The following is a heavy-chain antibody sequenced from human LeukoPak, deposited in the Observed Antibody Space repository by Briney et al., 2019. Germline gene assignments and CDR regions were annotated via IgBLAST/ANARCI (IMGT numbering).Heavy chain of an antibody. CDR1: GGTFSSYA. CDR3: ARRPGYCSGGSCYGDYYYGMDV. V-gene: IGHV1-69*04. CDR2: IIPILGIA. D-gene: IGHD2-15*01. J-gene: IGHJ6*02. Sequence: SVKVSCKASGGTFSSYAISWVRQAPGQGLEWMGRIIPILGIANYAQKFQGRVTITADNSTSTAYMELSSLRSEDTAVYYCARRPGYCSGGSCYGDYYYGMDVWGQGTTVTVSS.